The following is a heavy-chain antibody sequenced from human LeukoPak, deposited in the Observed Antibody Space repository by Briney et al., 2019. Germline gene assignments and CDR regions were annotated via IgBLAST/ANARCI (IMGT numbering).Heavy chain of an antibody. D-gene: IGHD3-22*01. J-gene: IGHJ4*02. CDR2: MSSDGNAI. CDR3: VRGGEHYYDHSASFDY. Sequence: GGSLRLSCAASGFAFTAYLIHWVRQPPGKGLEWVAVMSSDGNAIFYADSVRGRFTISRDNSKNTLYLQVNSLRVEGTAVYYCVRGGEHYYDHSASFDYWGQGTLVTVSS. CDR1: GFAFTAYL. V-gene: IGHV3-30-3*01.